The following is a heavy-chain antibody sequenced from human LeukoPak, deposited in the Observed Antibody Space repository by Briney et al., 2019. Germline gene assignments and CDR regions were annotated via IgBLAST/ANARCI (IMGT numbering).Heavy chain of an antibody. Sequence: PGGSLRLSCAASGFTCSSYAMSWVRQAPGKGLEWVSAISGSGGSTYYADSVKGRFTISRDNSKNTLYLQMNSLRAEDTAVYYCAKSLRRIAVAGNWFDPWGQGTLVTVSS. CDR1: GFTCSSYA. J-gene: IGHJ5*02. CDR3: AKSLRRIAVAGNWFDP. V-gene: IGHV3-23*01. CDR2: ISGSGGST. D-gene: IGHD6-19*01.